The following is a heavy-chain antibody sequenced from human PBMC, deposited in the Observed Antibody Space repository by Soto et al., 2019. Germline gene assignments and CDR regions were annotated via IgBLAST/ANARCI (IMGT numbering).Heavy chain of an antibody. CDR2: IYYSGST. V-gene: IGHV4-59*01. Sequence: SETLSLTCTVSGGSISSYYWSWIRQPPGKGLEWIGYIYYSGSTNYNPSLKSRVTISVDTSKNQFSLKLSSVTAADTAVYYCARLRGYSYGWDVYYYYGMDVPGQGTTVTVSS. J-gene: IGHJ6*02. D-gene: IGHD5-18*01. CDR1: GGSISSYY. CDR3: ARLRGYSYGWDVYYYYGMDV.